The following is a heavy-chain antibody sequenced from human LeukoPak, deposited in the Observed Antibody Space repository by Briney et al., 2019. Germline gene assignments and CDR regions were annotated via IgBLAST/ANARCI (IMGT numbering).Heavy chain of an antibody. V-gene: IGHV4-30-2*01. D-gene: IGHD7-27*01. CDR2: IYHGGST. CDR1: GGSFSSGSYS. CDR3: ARINWGYYYYMDV. J-gene: IGHJ6*03. Sequence: SETLSLTCTVSGGSFSSGSYSWSWIRQPPGKGLEWIGYIYHGGSTYYSPSLKGRVTISLDMSTNQFSLKLSSVTAADTAVYYCARINWGYYYYMDVWGKGTTVTVSS.